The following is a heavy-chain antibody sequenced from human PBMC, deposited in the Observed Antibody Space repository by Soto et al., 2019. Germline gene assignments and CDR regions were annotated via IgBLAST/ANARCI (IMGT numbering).Heavy chain of an antibody. D-gene: IGHD3-9*01. Sequence: SEPKSHPNTVAGGNFKNGSCSRSRIQQPPGKGLEWMGYVYHTGRTSYNPSLKSRVSISMDTSKTQFSLNLDSVTAADTAVYFRARYFTYFDSWGQGTLVTVSS. V-gene: IGHV4-61*01. CDR3: ARYFTYFDS. CDR1: GGNFKNGSCS. J-gene: IGHJ4*02. CDR2: VYHTGRT.